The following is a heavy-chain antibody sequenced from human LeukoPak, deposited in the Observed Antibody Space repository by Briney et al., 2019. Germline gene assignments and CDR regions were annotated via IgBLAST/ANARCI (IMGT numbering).Heavy chain of an antibody. CDR1: GGSISSSSYY. J-gene: IGHJ3*02. CDR2: IYYSGST. CDR3: ARDGQGRSFEI. Sequence: SETLSLSCTVSGGSISSSSYYWGWIRQPPGKGLEWIGSIYYSGSTYYNPSLKSRVTISVDTSKNQFSLKLSSVTAADTAVYYCARDGQGRSFEIWGPGTMVTVSS. D-gene: IGHD3/OR15-3a*01. V-gene: IGHV4-39*07.